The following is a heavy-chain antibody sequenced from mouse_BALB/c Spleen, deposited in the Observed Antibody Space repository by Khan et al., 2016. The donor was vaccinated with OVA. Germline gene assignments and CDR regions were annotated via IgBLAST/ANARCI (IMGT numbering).Heavy chain of an antibody. J-gene: IGHJ3*01. D-gene: IGHD4-1*01. CDR3: ATSGYSAWFAY. Sequence: VRLQQSGAELVRPGALVKLSCKGTGFNIKDYYMPWVKQRPEQGLEWIGWIDPENGNTIYDPKLQGKANITADTSSNTAYLQLSSLESEDTAVSYCATSGYSAWFAYWGQGTLVTVSA. CDR1: GFNIKDYY. V-gene: IGHV14-1*02. CDR2: IDPENGNT.